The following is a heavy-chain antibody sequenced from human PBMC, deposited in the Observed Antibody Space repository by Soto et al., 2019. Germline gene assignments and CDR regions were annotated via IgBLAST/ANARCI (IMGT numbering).Heavy chain of an antibody. Sequence: GSLRLSCTASGFTFGDYAMGWFRQAPGKGLGWVGFIRSKAYGGTTEYAASVKGRFTISRDDSKSIAYLQMNSLKTEDTAVYYCTRDPGWELHLNNWFDPWGQGTLVTVSS. V-gene: IGHV3-49*03. CDR1: GFTFGDYA. D-gene: IGHD1-26*01. CDR3: TRDPGWELHLNNWFDP. CDR2: IRSKAYGGTT. J-gene: IGHJ5*02.